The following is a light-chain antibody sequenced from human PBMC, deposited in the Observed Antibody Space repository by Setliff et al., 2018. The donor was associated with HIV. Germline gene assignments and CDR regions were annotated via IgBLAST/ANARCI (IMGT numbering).Light chain of an antibody. CDR1: SSDVGSYNL. J-gene: IGLJ2*01. CDR2: EVT. Sequence: SALTQPASVSGSPGQSITIFCTGNSSDVGSYNLVSWYQQHPGKAPKLIIYEVTERPSGVSNRFSGSKSGNTASLTISGLQAEDEADYYCCSYAGDTTYVVFGGGTKVTVL. CDR3: CSYAGDTTYVV. V-gene: IGLV2-23*02.